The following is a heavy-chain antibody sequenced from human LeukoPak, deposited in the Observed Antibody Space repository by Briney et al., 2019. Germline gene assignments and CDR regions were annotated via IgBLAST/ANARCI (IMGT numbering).Heavy chain of an antibody. CDR3: ARDLVSAYYYDSSGYYSP. V-gene: IGHV4-39*07. Sequence: PGGSLRLSCAASGFTFSSYNMNWARQPPGKGLEWIGSIYYSGSTYYNPSLKSRVTISVDTSKNQFSLKLSSVTAADTAVYYCARDLVSAYYYDSSGYYSPWGQGTMVTVSS. CDR2: IYYSGST. CDR1: GFTFSSYN. J-gene: IGHJ3*01. D-gene: IGHD3-22*01.